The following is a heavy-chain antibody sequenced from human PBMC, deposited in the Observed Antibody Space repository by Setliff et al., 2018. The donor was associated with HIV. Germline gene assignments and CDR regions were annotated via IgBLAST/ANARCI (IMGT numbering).Heavy chain of an antibody. CDR2: IYYSGSI. CDR3: ARHDCGGDCSINWFDP. Sequence: KPSETLSLTCTVSGGSISSGDYYWSWIRQPPGKGLEWIGYIYYSGSIYYNPSLKSRVTISIDTSKNQFSLKLSSVTAADTAVYYCARHDCGGDCSINWFDPWGQGTLVTVSS. V-gene: IGHV4-30-4*08. D-gene: IGHD2-21*02. CDR1: GGSISSGDYY. J-gene: IGHJ5*02.